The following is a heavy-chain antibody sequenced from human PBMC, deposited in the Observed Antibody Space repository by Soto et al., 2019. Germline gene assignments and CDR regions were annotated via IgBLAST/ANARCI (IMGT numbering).Heavy chain of an antibody. J-gene: IGHJ3*02. CDR3: AQLPTFRTAVGGNDDAFDI. D-gene: IGHD6-19*01. Sequence: GGSLRLSCAASGFTFSSYEMNWVRQAPGKGLGWVSYISSSGSTIYYADSVKVRFTTSRDNAKNSLYLQRNSLRAEYTAVYPFAQLPTFRTAVGGNDDAFDIWGQRTMVTVSS. V-gene: IGHV3-48*03. CDR2: ISSSGSTI. CDR1: GFTFSSYE.